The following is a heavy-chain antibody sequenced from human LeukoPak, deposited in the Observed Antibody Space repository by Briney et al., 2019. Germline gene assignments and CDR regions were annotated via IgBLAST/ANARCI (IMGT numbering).Heavy chain of an antibody. J-gene: IGHJ4*02. Sequence: EASVKVSCKASGYTFTDYYMHWVRQAPGQGLEWMGWITPNSGATKYAQKFRGRVSMTRDTSINTAYMEPSRLRSDDTAIYYCARVSRFYYDSSGDFDYWGQGTLVTVSS. D-gene: IGHD3-22*01. CDR1: GYTFTDYY. CDR3: ARVSRFYYDSSGDFDY. CDR2: ITPNSGAT. V-gene: IGHV1-2*02.